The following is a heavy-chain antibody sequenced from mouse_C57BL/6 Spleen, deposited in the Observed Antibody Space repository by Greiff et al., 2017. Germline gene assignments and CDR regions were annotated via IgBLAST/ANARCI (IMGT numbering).Heavy chain of an antibody. CDR1: GFTFSDYG. CDR3: ARRAVVATHGYFDF. D-gene: IGHD1-1*01. Sequence: EVQLVESGGGLVKPGGSLKLSCAASGFTFSDYGMHWVRQAPEKGLEWVAYISSGSSTIYYADTVKGRFTISRDNAKNTLFLQMTSLRSEDTAMYYSARRAVVATHGYFDFWGTGTPVTVSS. V-gene: IGHV5-17*01. J-gene: IGHJ1*03. CDR2: ISSGSSTI.